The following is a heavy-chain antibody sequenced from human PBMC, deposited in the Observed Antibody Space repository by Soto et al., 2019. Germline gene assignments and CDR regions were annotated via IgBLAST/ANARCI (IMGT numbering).Heavy chain of an antibody. CDR1: GGSFSGYY. CDR3: ARGVPMYDFWSGYYSGEGYYFAY. J-gene: IGHJ4*02. V-gene: IGHV4-34*01. Sequence: SETLSLTCAVYGGSFSGYYWSWIRQPPGKGLEWIGEINHSGSTNYNPSLKSRVTISVDTSKNQFSLKLSSVTAVDTAVYYCARGVPMYDFWSGYYSGEGYYFAYWAQGTLVTVSS. D-gene: IGHD3-3*01. CDR2: INHSGST.